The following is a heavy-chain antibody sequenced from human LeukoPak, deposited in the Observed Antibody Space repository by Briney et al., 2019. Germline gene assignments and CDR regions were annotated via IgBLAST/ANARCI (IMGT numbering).Heavy chain of an antibody. CDR2: IRNKANSYAT. Sequence: GGSLRLSCAASGFTFSSYEMNWARQAPGKGLEWVGRIRNKANSYATAYAASVKGRFTISRDDSKNTAYLQMNSLETEDTAVYYCTRREDDQDYYDGVPFDYWGQGMLVSVSS. CDR3: TRREDDQDYYDGVPFDY. V-gene: IGHV3-73*01. J-gene: IGHJ4*02. CDR1: GFTFSSYE. D-gene: IGHD3-22*01.